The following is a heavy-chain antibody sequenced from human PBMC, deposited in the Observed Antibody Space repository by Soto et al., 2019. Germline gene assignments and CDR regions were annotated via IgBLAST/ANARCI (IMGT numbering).Heavy chain of an antibody. CDR2: ISSYTDSQ. J-gene: IGHJ5*02. D-gene: IGHD2-2*01. CDR1: GYTCASFG. CDR3: ARVIPGVVAWFDP. Sequence: GSLLVSFKASGYTCASFGVTSSRRAPGQGLEWMGCISSYTDSQNYAQKFQGRVTMTIDTSTSTAYMGLRSITSDDTAVYYCARVIPGVVAWFDPWGQGTLVTVYS. V-gene: IGHV1-18*01.